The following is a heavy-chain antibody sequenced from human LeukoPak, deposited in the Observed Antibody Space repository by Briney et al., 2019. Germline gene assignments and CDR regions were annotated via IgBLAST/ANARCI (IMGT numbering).Heavy chain of an antibody. CDR3: ARLDYYDSSGYYYY. V-gene: IGHV4-38-2*02. D-gene: IGHD3-22*01. CDR1: GSSISSGYY. CDR2: IFHSGST. J-gene: IGHJ4*02. Sequence: SETLSLTCTVSGSSISSGYYWGWIRQPPGKGVEWIGSIFHSGSTYYNPSLKSRVTISVDTSKNQFSLKLSSVTAADTAVYYCARLDYYDSSGYYYYSGQGTLVTVSS.